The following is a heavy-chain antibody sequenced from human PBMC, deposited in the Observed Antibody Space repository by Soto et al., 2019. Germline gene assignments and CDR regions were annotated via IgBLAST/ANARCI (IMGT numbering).Heavy chain of an antibody. J-gene: IGHJ5*02. Sequence: QVQLQQWGAGLLKPSETLSLTCAVYGGSFSGYYWTWIRQPPGKGLEWIGEINLSVSTNYNPSLKSRVTMSVDTPKNQFSLKLSSVTAADTAVYYCAKGGGSLWSWGQGTLVTVSS. D-gene: IGHD3-10*01. CDR3: AKGGGSLWS. CDR1: GGSFSGYY. CDR2: INLSVST. V-gene: IGHV4-34*01.